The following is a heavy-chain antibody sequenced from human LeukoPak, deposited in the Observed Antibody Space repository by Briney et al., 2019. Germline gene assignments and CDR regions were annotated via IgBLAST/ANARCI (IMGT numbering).Heavy chain of an antibody. J-gene: IGHJ6*03. CDR1: GFTFSSYA. D-gene: IGHD4-17*01. V-gene: IGHV3-23*01. Sequence: GGSLRLSCAASGFTFSSYAMSWVRQAPGKGLEWVSAISGSGGSTYYADSVKGRFTISRDNSKNTLYLQMNSLRAEDTAVYYCVSVGDSSSHYYYYYMDVWGKGTTVTVSS. CDR2: ISGSGGST. CDR3: VSVGDSSSHYYYYYMDV.